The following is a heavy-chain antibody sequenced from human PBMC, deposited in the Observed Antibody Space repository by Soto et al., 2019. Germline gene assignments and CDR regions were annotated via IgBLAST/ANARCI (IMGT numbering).Heavy chain of an antibody. CDR2: IKSKTDGGTT. CDR3: TTGCSSTSCITSGY. D-gene: IGHD2-2*01. J-gene: IGHJ4*02. V-gene: IGHV3-15*01. CDR1: GFTFSNAW. Sequence: GGSLRLSCAASGFTFSNAWMSWVRQAPGKGLEWVGRIKSKTDGGTTDYAAPVKGRFTISRDDSKNTLYLQMNSLKTEDTAVYYCTTGCSSTSCITSGYWGQGTLVTVSS.